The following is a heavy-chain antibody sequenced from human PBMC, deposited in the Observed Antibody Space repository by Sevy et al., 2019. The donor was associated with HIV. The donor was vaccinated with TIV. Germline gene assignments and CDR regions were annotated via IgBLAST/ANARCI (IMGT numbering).Heavy chain of an antibody. CDR1: GFTFSSYV. J-gene: IGHJ4*02. V-gene: IGHV3-23*01. D-gene: IGHD3-9*01. CDR2: ISASGGST. Sequence: GGSLRLSCTASGFTFSSYVISWVRQAPGKGLEWVSTISASGGSTYYADSVKGRFTISRDNSKKNVYLDMNSLRAEDTAICYCAKEETTGYIWGQGTLVTVSS. CDR3: AKEETTGYI.